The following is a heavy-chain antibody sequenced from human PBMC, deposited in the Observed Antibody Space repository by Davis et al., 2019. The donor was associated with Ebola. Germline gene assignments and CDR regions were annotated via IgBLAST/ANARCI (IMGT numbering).Heavy chain of an antibody. CDR2: IYYSGST. CDR1: GGSISSGGYY. J-gene: IGHJ6*04. CDR3: AVDSKGYGMDV. Sequence: LRLSCTVSGGSISSGGYYWSWIRQHPGKGLEWIGYIYYSGSTYYNPSLKSRVTISVDTSKNQFSLKLSSVTAADTAVYYCAVDSKGYGMDVWGKGTTVTVSS. V-gene: IGHV4-31*03. D-gene: IGHD3-22*01.